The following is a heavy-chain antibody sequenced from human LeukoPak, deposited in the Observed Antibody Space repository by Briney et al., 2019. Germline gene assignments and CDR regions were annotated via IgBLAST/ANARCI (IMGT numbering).Heavy chain of an antibody. Sequence: GGSLRLSCAASGFTVSSNYMSWVRQAPGKGLEWVSVIYSGGSTYYADSVKGRFTISRDNSKNTLYLQMNSLRAEDTAVYYCAKLGKIQLWANDAFDIWGQGTMVTVSS. CDR3: AKLGKIQLWANDAFDI. CDR1: GFTVSSNY. D-gene: IGHD5-18*01. CDR2: IYSGGST. V-gene: IGHV3-66*01. J-gene: IGHJ3*02.